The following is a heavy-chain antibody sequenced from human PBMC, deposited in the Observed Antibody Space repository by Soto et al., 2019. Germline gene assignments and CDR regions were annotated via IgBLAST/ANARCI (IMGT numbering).Heavy chain of an antibody. D-gene: IGHD6-6*01. CDR2: IYYSGNT. Sequence: SETLSLTCTVSGDSISTADYYWNWISQPPGKGLEWIGYIYYSGNTYYIPSLKSRVTISVDTSKNQISLKLNSVTAADTAVYYCARGIYSTSSFFDSWGQGTLVTVSS. J-gene: IGHJ4*02. V-gene: IGHV4-30-4*01. CDR1: GDSISTADYY. CDR3: ARGIYSTSSFFDS.